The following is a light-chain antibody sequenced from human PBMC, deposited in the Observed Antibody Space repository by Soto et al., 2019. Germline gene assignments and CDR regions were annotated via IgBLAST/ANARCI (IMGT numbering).Light chain of an antibody. V-gene: IGLV2-23*01. CDR1: SSNVGSYNL. J-gene: IGLJ2*01. CDR3: CSYAGDDTMI. Sequence: QSALTQPASVSFSPGQSITISCTGTSSNVGSYNLVSWYRQHPGEAPKLMLYEGTRRPSGVSSRFSGSKSGNTASLTISGLQAGDEADYYCCSYAGDDTMIFGGGTKVTVL. CDR2: EGT.